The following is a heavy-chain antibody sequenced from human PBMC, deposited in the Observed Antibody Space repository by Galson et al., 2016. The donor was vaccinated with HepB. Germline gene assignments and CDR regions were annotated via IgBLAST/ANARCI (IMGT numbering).Heavy chain of an antibody. J-gene: IGHJ4*02. CDR3: AGGDSSGWYDVDYFDY. Sequence: SVKVSCKASGYTLTYYYMHWVRQAPGQGLEWMGIINPSGGSTTYAQKFQGRVTMTRDTSTSTVYMELSRLKSEDTAVYFCAGGDSSGWYDVDYFDYWGQGTLVTVSS. D-gene: IGHD6-19*01. CDR1: GYTLTYYY. V-gene: IGHV1-46*01. CDR2: INPSGGST.